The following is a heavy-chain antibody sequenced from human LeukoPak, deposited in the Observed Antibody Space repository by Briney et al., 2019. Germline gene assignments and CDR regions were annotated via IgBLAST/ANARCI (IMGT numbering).Heavy chain of an antibody. CDR3: ARDLARGEVVVDAFDI. V-gene: IGHV4-61*02. Sequence: SETLSLTCTVSGGSISSGSYYWSWIRQPAGKGLEWIGRIYTSGSTNYNPSLKSRVTISVDTSKNQFSLKLSSVTAADTAVYYCARDLARGEVVVDAFDIWGQGTMVTVSS. CDR2: IYTSGST. D-gene: IGHD3-22*01. J-gene: IGHJ3*02. CDR1: GGSISSGSYY.